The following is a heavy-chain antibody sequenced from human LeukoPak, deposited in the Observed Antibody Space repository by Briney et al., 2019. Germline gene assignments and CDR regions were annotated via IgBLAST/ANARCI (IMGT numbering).Heavy chain of an antibody. V-gene: IGHV3-66*01. CDR1: GFTVSSNY. D-gene: IGHD1-26*01. Sequence: PGGSLRLSCAASGFTVSSNYMSWVRQAPGKGLEWVSVIYSGGSTYYADSVRGRFTISRDNSKNTLYLQMNSLRAEDTAVYYCAKSRGELLPHFDYWGQGTLVTVSS. CDR3: AKSRGELLPHFDY. J-gene: IGHJ4*02. CDR2: IYSGGST.